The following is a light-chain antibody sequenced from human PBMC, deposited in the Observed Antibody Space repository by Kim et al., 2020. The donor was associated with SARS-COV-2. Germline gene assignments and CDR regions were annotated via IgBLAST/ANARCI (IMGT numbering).Light chain of an antibody. V-gene: IGLV2-14*03. J-gene: IGLJ1*01. Sequence: QSALTQPASVSGSPGQSITISCTGTSSDIGGYNYVSWYQQHPGKAPTLMIFDVNSRPSGVSNRFSGSKSGNTASLTISGLQAEDEADYYCSSYTSNTSPYVFGTGTKVTVL. CDR1: SSDIGGYNY. CDR2: DVN. CDR3: SSYTSNTSPYV.